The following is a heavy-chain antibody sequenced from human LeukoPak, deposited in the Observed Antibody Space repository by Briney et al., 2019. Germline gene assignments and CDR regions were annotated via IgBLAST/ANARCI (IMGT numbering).Heavy chain of an antibody. CDR1: GFTFSSYA. D-gene: IGHD4-17*01. CDR3: ARDSTTAPGDY. J-gene: IGHJ4*02. V-gene: IGHV3-30-3*01. Sequence: PGRSLRLSCAASGFTFSSYATHWVRQAPGKGLEWVAVISYDGSNKYYADSVKGRFTISRDNSKNTLYLQMNSLRAEDTAVYYCARDSTTAPGDYWGQGTLVTVSS. CDR2: ISYDGSNK.